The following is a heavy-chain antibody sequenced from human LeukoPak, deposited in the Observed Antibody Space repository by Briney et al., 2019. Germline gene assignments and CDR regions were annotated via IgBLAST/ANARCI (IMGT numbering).Heavy chain of an antibody. D-gene: IGHD3-3*01. CDR1: GYTFTSYD. Sequence: GASVKVSCKASGYTFTSYDINWVRQATGQGLEWMGWMNPNSGNTGYAQKFQGRVTMTRNTSISTAYMELSSLRSEDTAVYYCARSYYDFWSGYYKGQYYYYYGMDVWGQGTTVTVSS. CDR3: ARSYYDFWSGYYKGQYYYYYGMDV. J-gene: IGHJ6*02. CDR2: MNPNSGNT. V-gene: IGHV1-8*01.